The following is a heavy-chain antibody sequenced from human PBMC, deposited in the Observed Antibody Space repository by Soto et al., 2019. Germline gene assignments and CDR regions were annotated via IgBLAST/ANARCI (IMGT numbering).Heavy chain of an antibody. Sequence: ASVKVSCKASGYTFTSYDINWVRRATGQGLEWMGWMNPNSGNTGYAQKFQGRVTMTRNTSISTAYMELSSLRSEDTAVYYCARGSLCDICENWFDPWGQGTLVTVSS. CDR2: MNPNSGNT. J-gene: IGHJ5*02. V-gene: IGHV1-8*01. D-gene: IGHD3-9*01. CDR3: ARGSLCDICENWFDP. CDR1: GYTFTSYD.